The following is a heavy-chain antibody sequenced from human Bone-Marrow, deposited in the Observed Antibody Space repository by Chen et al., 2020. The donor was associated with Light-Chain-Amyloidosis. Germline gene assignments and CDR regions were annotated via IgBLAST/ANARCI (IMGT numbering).Heavy chain of an antibody. J-gene: IGHJ3*02. CDR1: GFAFSSYA. V-gene: IGHV3-23*04. Sequence: EVQLVESGGGLLQRGGSLRLSCAASGFAFSSYAMSWVRQAPGKGRAWGSTISGSGGSRYYGDSVEGRLTISRDNSKTALFLQMNSLRAEDTAVYYCAKDISYDDILPGYPADAFDIWGQGTMVTVSS. CDR2: ISGSGGSR. D-gene: IGHD3-9*01. CDR3: AKDISYDDILPGYPADAFDI.